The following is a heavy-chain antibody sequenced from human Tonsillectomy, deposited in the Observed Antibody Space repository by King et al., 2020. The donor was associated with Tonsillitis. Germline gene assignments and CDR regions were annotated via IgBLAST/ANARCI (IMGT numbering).Heavy chain of an antibody. CDR3: ARARGSGYDYY. J-gene: IGHJ4*02. CDR1: GFTFSNYD. CDR2: IWYDGSNN. V-gene: IGHV3-33*01. Sequence: VQLVESGGGVVQPGRSLRLSCAASGFTFSNYDMHWVRQAPGKGLEWVAVIWYDGSNNYYGDSVKGRFTISRDNSKNTLYLQMNSLRVEDTAVYYCARARGSGYDYYWGQGTLVTVSS. D-gene: IGHD5-12*01.